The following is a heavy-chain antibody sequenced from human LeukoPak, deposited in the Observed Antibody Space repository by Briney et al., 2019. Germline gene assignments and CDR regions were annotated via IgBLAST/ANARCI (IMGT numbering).Heavy chain of an antibody. CDR2: TSDRGDYT. J-gene: IGHJ4*02. V-gene: IGHV3-23*01. D-gene: IGHD1-26*01. CDR3: AKKAQYNGNYPLDY. Sequence: GGSLRLSCAASGFTFTSYSMSWVRQAPGKGLEWVSGTSDRGDYTYYADSVKGRFTISRDNSKDTLYLQMNSLRAEDTALYFCAKKAQYNGNYPLDYWGQGTLVTVSS. CDR1: GFTFTSYS.